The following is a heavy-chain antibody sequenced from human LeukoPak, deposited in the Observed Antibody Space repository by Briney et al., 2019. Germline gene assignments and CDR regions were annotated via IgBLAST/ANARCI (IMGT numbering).Heavy chain of an antibody. CDR3: ARDRRITMVRGPIDY. J-gene: IGHJ4*02. CDR1: GFTFSSYS. V-gene: IGHV3-21*01. Sequence: GGSLRLSCAASGFTFSSYSMNWVRQAPGKGLEWVSSISSSSSYIYYADSVKGRFTISRDNAKNSLYLQMNSLRAEDTAVYYCARDRRITMVRGPIDYWGQGTLVTVSS. CDR2: ISSSSSYI. D-gene: IGHD3-10*01.